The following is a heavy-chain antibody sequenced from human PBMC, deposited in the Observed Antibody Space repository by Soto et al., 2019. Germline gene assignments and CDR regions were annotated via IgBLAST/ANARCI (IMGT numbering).Heavy chain of an antibody. CDR2: INHSGST. Sequence: PSETLSLTCAVYGGSFSGYYWSRIRQPPGKGLEWIGEINHSGSTNYNPSLKSRVTISVDTSKNQFSLKLSSVTAADTAVYYCARGAGLRYFDWLSIHPIDYWGQGTLVTVSS. D-gene: IGHD3-9*01. J-gene: IGHJ4*02. CDR1: GGSFSGYY. CDR3: ARGAGLRYFDWLSIHPIDY. V-gene: IGHV4-34*01.